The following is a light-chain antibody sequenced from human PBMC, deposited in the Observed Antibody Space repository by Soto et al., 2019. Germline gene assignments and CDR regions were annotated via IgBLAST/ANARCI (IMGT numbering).Light chain of an antibody. V-gene: IGKV1-5*01. CDR3: QQYDTYST. CDR1: QSVNGW. Sequence: IQMTQSPFTLSASVGDRVTITCRASQSVNGWLAWYQQKPGKAPKLLISEASSLDSGVPSRFSGSGSGTEYVLSISSLQPEDFATYYCQQYDTYSTFGGGTKVDIK. J-gene: IGKJ4*01. CDR2: EAS.